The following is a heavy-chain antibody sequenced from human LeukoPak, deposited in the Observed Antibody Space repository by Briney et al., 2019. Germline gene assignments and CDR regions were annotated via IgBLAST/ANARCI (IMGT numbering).Heavy chain of an antibody. J-gene: IGHJ4*02. CDR2: ISAYNGNT. D-gene: IGHD3-22*01. Sequence: GASVKVSCKASGYTFTSYGISWVRQAPGQGLEWMGWISAYNGNTNYAQKLQGRVTMTTDTSTSTAYMELRSLRSDDTAVYYCARELGGYYYDSSGYYSFDYWGQGTLVTVPS. CDR3: ARELGGYYYDSSGYYSFDY. CDR1: GYTFTSYG. V-gene: IGHV1-18*01.